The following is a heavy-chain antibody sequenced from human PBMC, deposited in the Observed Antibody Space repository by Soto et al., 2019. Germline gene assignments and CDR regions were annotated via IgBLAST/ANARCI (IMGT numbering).Heavy chain of an antibody. CDR2: ISSSGSTI. Sequence: GGSLRLSCAASGFTFSDYYMSWIRQAPGKGLEWVSYISSSGSTIYYADSVKGRFTISRDNAKNSLYLQMNSLRAEDTAVYYCACPIVATIYNYYYGMDVWGQGTTVTVSS. CDR1: GFTFSDYY. D-gene: IGHD5-12*01. J-gene: IGHJ6*02. V-gene: IGHV3-11*01. CDR3: ACPIVATIYNYYYGMDV.